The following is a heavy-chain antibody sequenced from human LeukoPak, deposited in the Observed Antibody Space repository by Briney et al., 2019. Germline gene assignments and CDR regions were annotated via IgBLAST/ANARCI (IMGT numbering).Heavy chain of an antibody. D-gene: IGHD6-13*01. CDR1: GFTFSSYG. V-gene: IGHV3-30*02. CDR2: IRYDGSNK. CDR3: AKPLFSSWLPPQFDY. J-gene: IGHJ4*02. Sequence: GGSLRLSCAASGFTFSSYGMHWVRQAPGKGLEWVAFIRYDGSNKYYADSVKGRFTISRDNSKNTLYLQMNSLRAEDTAVYYCAKPLFSSWLPPQFDYWGQGTLVTVSS.